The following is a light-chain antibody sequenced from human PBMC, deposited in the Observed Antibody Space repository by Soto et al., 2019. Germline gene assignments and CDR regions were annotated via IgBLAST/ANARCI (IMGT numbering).Light chain of an antibody. V-gene: IGKV3-20*01. CDR2: GAS. J-gene: IGKJ5*01. Sequence: VLTQSPGSLSLSPGQSATLSCRASQYVPSDFLAWYQQRPGQAPRLLIYGASIRATGVPDWFSGSGSGTDFTLTIGGLEPEDFAVYFCQQYGSSSPTTCGQGTRLDFK. CDR3: QQYGSSSPTT. CDR1: QYVPSDF.